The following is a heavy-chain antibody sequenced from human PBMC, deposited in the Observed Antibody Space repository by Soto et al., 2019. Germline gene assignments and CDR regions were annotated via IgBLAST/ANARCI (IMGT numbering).Heavy chain of an antibody. CDR3: ASRGTRGSSSTPWQWLVEDDY. CDR1: GFTFSSYA. J-gene: IGHJ4*02. CDR2: ISGSGGST. D-gene: IGHD6-19*01. Sequence: PGGSLRLSCAASGFTFSSYAMSWVRQAPGKGLEWVSAISGSGGSTYYADSVKGRFTISRDNSKNTLYLQMNSLRAEDTAVYYCASRGTRGSSSTPWQWLVEDDYWGQGTLVTVSS. V-gene: IGHV3-23*01.